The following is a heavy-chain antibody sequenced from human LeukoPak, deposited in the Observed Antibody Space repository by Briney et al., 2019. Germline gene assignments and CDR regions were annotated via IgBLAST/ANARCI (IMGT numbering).Heavy chain of an antibody. CDR1: GFTFTIYE. J-gene: IGHJ4*02. Sequence: GGSLRLSCAASGFTFTIYEMNWVRQAPGKGLEWVSFISRSGATIYYTDSVKGRFTISRDNAKNSLYLQMNSLRAEDTAVYYCARDHATYYYDSSGYYDYWGQGTLVTVSS. V-gene: IGHV3-48*03. D-gene: IGHD3-22*01. CDR2: ISRSGATI. CDR3: ARDHATYYYDSSGYYDY.